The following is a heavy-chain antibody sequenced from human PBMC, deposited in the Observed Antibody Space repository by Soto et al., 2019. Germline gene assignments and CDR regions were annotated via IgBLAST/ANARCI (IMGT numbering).Heavy chain of an antibody. J-gene: IGHJ2*01. V-gene: IGHV3-23*01. CDR3: AIIPAGCIGNSCYSVGWYFDL. CDR2: ISGSGDGT. CDR1: GVTFNSYA. D-gene: IGHD2-15*01. Sequence: EVQLLESGGGLVQPGGSLRLSCAASGVTFNSYAMTWVRQAPGKGLEWVSSISGSGDGTYYADSVKGRFTISRDNSKNTLLLQMSSLRAEDTGVYYCAIIPAGCIGNSCYSVGWYFDLWGRGTLVTVSS.